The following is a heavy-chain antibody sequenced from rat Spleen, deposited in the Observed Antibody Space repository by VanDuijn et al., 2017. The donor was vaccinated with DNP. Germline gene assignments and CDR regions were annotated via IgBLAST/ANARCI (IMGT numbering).Heavy chain of an antibody. CDR2: IKAKSNNYAT. CDR1: GFTFSTAW. CDR3: AVQLGVFYN. V-gene: IGHV6-6*01. J-gene: IGHJ2*01. D-gene: IGHD5-1*01. Sequence: EVQVLESGGGLVQPGNSLKLSCATSGFTFSTAWMYWYRQFPEKRLEWVARIKAKSNNYATDYTESVKGRFTISRDDSKSSIYLQIDSVTTEDTATYCCAVQLGVFYNWGQGIMVTVSS.